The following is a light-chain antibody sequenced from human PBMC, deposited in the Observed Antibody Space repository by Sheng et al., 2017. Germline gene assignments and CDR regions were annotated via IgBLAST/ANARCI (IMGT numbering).Light chain of an antibody. Sequence: EIVMTQSPATLSVSPGERATLSCRASQSVNSKLAWYQQKPGQAPRLLIYGASTRATGIPARFSGSASGTDFTLTISRLEPEDFAVYYCQQYGSSPPWTFGQGTKVEIK. CDR3: QQYGSSPPWT. J-gene: IGKJ1*01. V-gene: IGKV3-15*01. CDR2: GAS. CDR1: QSVNSK.